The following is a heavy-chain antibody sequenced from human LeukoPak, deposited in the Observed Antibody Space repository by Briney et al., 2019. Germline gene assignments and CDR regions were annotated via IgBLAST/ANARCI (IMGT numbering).Heavy chain of an antibody. CDR1: GYTFTSYD. D-gene: IGHD6-19*01. CDR3: ARDLKMGYSSGRHSWGTGSSNDY. J-gene: IGHJ4*02. CDR2: ISAYNGNT. V-gene: IGHV1-18*01. Sequence: ASVKVSCKASGYTFTSYDINWVRQAPGQGLEWMGWISAYNGNTNYAQKLQGRVTMTTDTSTSTAYMELRSLRSDDTAVYYCARDLKMGYSSGRHSWGTGSSNDYWGQGTLVAVSS.